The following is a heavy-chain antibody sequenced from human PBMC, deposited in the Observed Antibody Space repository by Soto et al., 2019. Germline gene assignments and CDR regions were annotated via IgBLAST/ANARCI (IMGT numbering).Heavy chain of an antibody. J-gene: IGHJ6*02. CDR2: ISWDGGST. V-gene: IGHV3-43*01. CDR1: EFTFDDYT. D-gene: IGHD2-2*01. CDR3: AKGRSVVPAASLYGMDV. Sequence: GGSLRLSCAASEFTFDDYTMHWVRQAPGKGLEWVSLISWDGGSTFYADSVKGRFTISRDKSKNSLYLQMNSLRTEDTALYYCAKGRSVVPAASLYGMDVWGQGTTVTVSS.